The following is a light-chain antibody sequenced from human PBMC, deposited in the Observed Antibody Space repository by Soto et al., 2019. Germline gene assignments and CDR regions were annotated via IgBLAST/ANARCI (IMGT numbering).Light chain of an antibody. Sequence: IVMTQSPVTLSMSPGDRATLSCWAGQNVATNVAWYQQKPGQAPRLLIYGASIRATGVPARFSGSGSGTEFTLTLDSLQSEDFAVFYCHQATSGLRTFGRGTRVEV. CDR2: GAS. V-gene: IGKV3-15*01. J-gene: IGKJ1*01. CDR1: QNVATN. CDR3: HQATSGLRT.